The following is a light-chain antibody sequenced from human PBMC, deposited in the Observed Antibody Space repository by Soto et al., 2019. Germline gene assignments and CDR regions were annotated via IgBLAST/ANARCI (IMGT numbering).Light chain of an antibody. V-gene: IGLV1-40*01. CDR1: TFNIGAGYY. CDR2: GNN. Sequence: QSVLTQPPSVSGAPGQRVTISCTGTTFNIGAGYYVHWYQQLPGTAPKLLIYGNNNRPSGVPDRFSGSKSGTSASLAITGLQSEDETDYYCQSYDSSLSGVVFGGGTKLTVL. J-gene: IGLJ2*01. CDR3: QSYDSSLSGVV.